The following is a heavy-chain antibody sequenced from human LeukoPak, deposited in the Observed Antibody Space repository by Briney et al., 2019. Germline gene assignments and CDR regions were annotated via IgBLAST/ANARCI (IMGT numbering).Heavy chain of an antibody. J-gene: IGHJ4*02. CDR2: IYYSGST. D-gene: IGHD3-3*01. CDR1: GGSISSSSYY. CDR3: ARQLYYDFWSGYPPFDY. Sequence: SETLSLTCSVSGGSISSSSYYWGWIRQPPGKGLEWIGSIYYSGSTYYNPSLKSRVTISVDTSKNQFSLKLSSVTAADTAVYYCARQLYYDFWSGYPPFDYWGQGTLVTASS. V-gene: IGHV4-39*01.